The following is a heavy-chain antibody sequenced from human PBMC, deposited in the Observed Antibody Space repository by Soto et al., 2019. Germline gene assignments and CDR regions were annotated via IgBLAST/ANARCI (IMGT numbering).Heavy chain of an antibody. CDR3: ARGGTNDWQVAFDI. V-gene: IGHV4-34*01. Sequence: SETLSLTCFVSGGSFSTYYYNWIRQSPGKGVEWMGESNHSGSNTDSPSLKSRVTMSLDTSKNQFSLKLTSVTAADTAVYYCARGGTNDWQVAFDIWGQGTRVTVSS. J-gene: IGHJ3*02. D-gene: IGHD3-9*01. CDR2: SNHSGSN. CDR1: GGSFSTYY.